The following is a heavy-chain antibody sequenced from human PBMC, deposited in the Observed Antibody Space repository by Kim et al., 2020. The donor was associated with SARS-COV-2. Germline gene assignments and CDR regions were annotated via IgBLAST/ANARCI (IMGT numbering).Heavy chain of an antibody. Sequence: GGSLRLSCVASGFTFSRYAMSWVRQAPGKGLEWVSGISGSGSSTNYADSVKGRFTISRDNSKNTLYLQMNSLRAEDTAVYYCAKDLSSGSYYYYYGMDVWGQGTTVTVSS. V-gene: IGHV3-23*01. D-gene: IGHD3-22*01. CDR2: ISGSGSST. CDR1: GFTFSRYA. CDR3: AKDLSSGSYYYYYGMDV. J-gene: IGHJ6*02.